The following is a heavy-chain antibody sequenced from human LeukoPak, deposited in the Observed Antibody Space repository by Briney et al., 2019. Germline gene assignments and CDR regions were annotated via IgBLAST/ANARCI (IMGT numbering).Heavy chain of an antibody. Sequence: GGSLRLPCAASGFTFSSYAMSWVRQAPGKGLQWVSAISGSGGSTYYVDSVKGRFTISRDNSKNTLYLQMNSLRAEDTAVYYCAKEGCSSSWYESTCFDYWGQGTLVTVSS. J-gene: IGHJ4*02. CDR3: AKEGCSSSWYESTCFDY. D-gene: IGHD6-13*01. V-gene: IGHV3-23*01. CDR1: GFTFSSYA. CDR2: ISGSGGST.